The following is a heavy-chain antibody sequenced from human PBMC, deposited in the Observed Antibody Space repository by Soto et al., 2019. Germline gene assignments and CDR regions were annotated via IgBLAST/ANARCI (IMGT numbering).Heavy chain of an antibody. CDR1: GGSISSSNSY. Sequence: QLQLQESGPGLVKPSETLSLTCTVSGGSISSSNSYWGWIHQPPGKGLEWIGSIYYSGTTYYNPSLKSRVTISVDTSRNQFSLEVTSVTAADTAVYYCARRLYISTGKWHFDLWGRGTLVTVSS. CDR3: ARRLYISTGKWHFDL. V-gene: IGHV4-39*01. J-gene: IGHJ2*01. D-gene: IGHD3-3*02. CDR2: IYYSGTT.